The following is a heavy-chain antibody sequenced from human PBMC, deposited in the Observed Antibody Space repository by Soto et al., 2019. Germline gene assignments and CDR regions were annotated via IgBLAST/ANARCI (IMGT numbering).Heavy chain of an antibody. CDR1: GFTSSSYG. CDR3: AKGYYDTNGYYSFDY. D-gene: IGHD3-22*01. Sequence: EVQLLESGGDLVQPGGSLRLSCAAYGFTSSSYGMSWVRQAPGKGLEWVSAISASGGSTYYADSVKGRFTISRDNSKTTLYLQVNSLRAEDTAVYYCAKGYYDTNGYYSFDYWGQGTLVTVSS. V-gene: IGHV3-23*01. CDR2: ISASGGST. J-gene: IGHJ4*02.